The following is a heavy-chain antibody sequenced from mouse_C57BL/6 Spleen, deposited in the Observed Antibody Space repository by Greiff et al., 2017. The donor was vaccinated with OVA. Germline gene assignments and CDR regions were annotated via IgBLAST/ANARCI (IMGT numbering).Heavy chain of an antibody. D-gene: IGHD2-1*01. CDR3: ARNYYGTVGYFDY. CDR1: GYTFTSYW. Sequence: VQLQQSGAELVMPGASVKLSCKASGYTFTSYWMHWVKQRPGQGLEWIGEIDPSDSYTNYNQKFKGKSTLNVDKSSSTAYMQLSSLTSEDSAVYYCARNYYGTVGYFDYWGQGTTLTVSS. V-gene: IGHV1-69*01. J-gene: IGHJ2*01. CDR2: IDPSDSYT.